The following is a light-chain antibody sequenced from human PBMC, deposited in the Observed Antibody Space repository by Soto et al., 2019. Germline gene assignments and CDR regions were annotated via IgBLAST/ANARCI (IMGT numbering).Light chain of an antibody. CDR1: RANIGRDT. CDR3: AAWDDSPNVLYV. J-gene: IGLJ1*01. V-gene: IGLV1-44*01. CDR2: RAN. Sequence: SSLTQPPSVSGTPAQRITVPCPGGRANIGRDTVLWYPQLPGVAPKLLIPRANQRTSGVPDRFAASKLGTSGSLAISGLESEDEGDYYGAAWDDSPNVLYVFGTGTKVTVL.